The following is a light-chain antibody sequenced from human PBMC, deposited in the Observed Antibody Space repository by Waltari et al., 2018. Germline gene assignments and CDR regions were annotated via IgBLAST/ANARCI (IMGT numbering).Light chain of an antibody. CDR2: KDS. J-gene: IGLJ1*01. Sequence: SYELTQPSSVSVSPGQTARIPCSGDVLAKKYARWFQQKPGQAPVLVIYKDSERPSGIPERVSASSSGTTVTLTISGAQVEDEADYYCYSAAENNPYVFGTGTKVTVL. V-gene: IGLV3-27*01. CDR3: YSAAENNPYV. CDR1: VLAKKY.